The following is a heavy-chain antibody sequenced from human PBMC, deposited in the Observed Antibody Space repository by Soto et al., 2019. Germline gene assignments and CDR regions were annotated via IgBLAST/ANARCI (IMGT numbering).Heavy chain of an antibody. V-gene: IGHV1-3*01. CDR3: ARVRLVYDILTGYPLSDY. J-gene: IGHJ4*02. CDR1: GYTFTSYA. Sequence: QVQLVQSGAEVKKPGASVKVSCKASGYTFTSYAMHWVRQAPGQRLEWMGWINAGNGNTKYSQKFQGRVTITRDTSASTAYMELSSLRSEDTAVYYCARVRLVYDILTGYPLSDYWGQGTLVTVSS. D-gene: IGHD3-9*01. CDR2: INAGNGNT.